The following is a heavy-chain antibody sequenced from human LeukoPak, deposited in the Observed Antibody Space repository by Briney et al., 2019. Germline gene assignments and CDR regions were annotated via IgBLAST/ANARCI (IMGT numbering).Heavy chain of an antibody. CDR1: GFTFSHYT. J-gene: IGHJ5*02. D-gene: IGHD2-8*02. CDR3: ARKVLPDNWFDP. Sequence: GGSLRLSCAASGFTFSHYTLNWVRQAPGKGLEWVSCIGSTSIYIHYADSVKGRFTISRDNAKNSLFLQMNSLRAEDTAVYYCARKVLPDNWFDPWGQGTLVTVSS. V-gene: IGHV3-21*01. CDR2: IGSTSIYI.